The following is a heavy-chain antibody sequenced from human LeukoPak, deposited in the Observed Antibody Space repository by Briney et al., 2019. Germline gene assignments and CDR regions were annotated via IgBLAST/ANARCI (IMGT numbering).Heavy chain of an antibody. J-gene: IGHJ4*02. Sequence: GGSLRLSCAASGFTFSSYAMHWVRQAPGKGLEWVAVISYDGSNKYYADSVKGRFTISRDNSMNTLYLQMNSLRAEDTAVYYCARDSSYGAYDYWGQGTLVTVSS. V-gene: IGHV3-30*04. CDR1: GFTFSSYA. CDR3: ARDSSYGAYDY. CDR2: ISYDGSNK. D-gene: IGHD4-17*01.